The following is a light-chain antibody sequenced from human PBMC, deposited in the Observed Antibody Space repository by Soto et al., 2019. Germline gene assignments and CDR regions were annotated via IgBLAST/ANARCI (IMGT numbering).Light chain of an antibody. CDR1: QRLSSN. CDR3: QQYNTWPWT. J-gene: IGKJ1*01. Sequence: TQSPATVSVSPGERATVSCRASQRLSSNLAWYQQKPGQAPRLLILGASERVNGIPARFSGSGSGTEFTLSITSLQSDDFPIYYCQQYNTWPWTFGQGTKVEI. CDR2: GAS. V-gene: IGKV3-15*01.